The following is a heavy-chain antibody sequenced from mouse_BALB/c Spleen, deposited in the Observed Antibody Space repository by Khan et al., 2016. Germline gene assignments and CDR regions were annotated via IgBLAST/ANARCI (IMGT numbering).Heavy chain of an antibody. V-gene: IGHV3-8*02. J-gene: IGHJ4*01. CDR3: AKGNGKNAMDY. Sequence: EVQLQESGPSLVKPSQTLSLTCSVTGDSITSGYWNWIRKFPGNKLEYMGYISYSGSTYYNPSLKSRISLTRDTSKHQFYLQLNSVTTEDTATHYCAKGNGKNAMDYWGQGTSVTVSS. CDR2: ISYSGST. CDR1: GDSITSGY. D-gene: IGHD2-1*01.